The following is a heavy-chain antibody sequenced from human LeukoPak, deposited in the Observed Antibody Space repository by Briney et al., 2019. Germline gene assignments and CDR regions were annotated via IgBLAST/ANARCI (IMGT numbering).Heavy chain of an antibody. D-gene: IGHD1-26*01. V-gene: IGHV1-8*01. Sequence: ASVKVSCKASGYTFTSYDINWVRQATGQGLEWMGWMNPNSGNTGYAQKFQGRVTMTRDTSISTAYMELSRLRSDDTAVYYCARGWELLPFDYWGQGTLVTVSS. CDR3: ARGWELLPFDY. CDR1: GYTFTSYD. CDR2: MNPNSGNT. J-gene: IGHJ4*02.